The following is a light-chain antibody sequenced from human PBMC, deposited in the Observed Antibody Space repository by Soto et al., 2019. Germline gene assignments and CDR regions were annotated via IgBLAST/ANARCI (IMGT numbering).Light chain of an antibody. CDR1: QNINSN. Sequence: VMTQSPAILSVSPGERATLSCRASQNINSNLAWYQQKPGQAPRLLMFRASSRATGFPPRFSGSGSGTEFNLTISSLQSEDFAVYYCQQYNNWPRATFGGGTKVDI. CDR3: QQYNNWPRAT. V-gene: IGKV3-15*01. J-gene: IGKJ4*01. CDR2: RAS.